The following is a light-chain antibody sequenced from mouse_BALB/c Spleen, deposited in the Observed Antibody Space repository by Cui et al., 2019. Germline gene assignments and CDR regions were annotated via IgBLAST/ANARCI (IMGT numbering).Light chain of an antibody. CDR1: SSVSY. J-gene: IGKJ2*01. Sequence: QIVLTPSPALMSASPGEKVTMTCSASSSVSYMYWYQPKPRSSPKPWIYLTSNLASGVPARFSGSGSGTSYSLTISSMEAEDAATYYCQQWSSNPYTFGGGDQAGNKT. CDR2: LTS. CDR3: QQWSSNPYT. V-gene: IGKV4-68*01.